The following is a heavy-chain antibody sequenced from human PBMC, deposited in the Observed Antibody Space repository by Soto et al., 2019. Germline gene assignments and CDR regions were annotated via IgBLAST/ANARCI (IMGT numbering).Heavy chain of an antibody. V-gene: IGHV3-66*01. CDR3: ARASFYYYDSSGYYYSWFDP. J-gene: IGHJ5*02. Sequence: QPGGSLRLSCAASGFTVSSNYMSWVRQAPGKGLEWVSVIYSGGSTYYADSVKGRFTISRDNSKNTLYLQMNSLRAEDTAVYYCARASFYYYDSSGYYYSWFDPWGQGTLVTVSS. D-gene: IGHD3-22*01. CDR2: IYSGGST. CDR1: GFTVSSNY.